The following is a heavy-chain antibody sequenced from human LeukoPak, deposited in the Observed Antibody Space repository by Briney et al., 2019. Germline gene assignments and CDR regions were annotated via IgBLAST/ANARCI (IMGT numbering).Heavy chain of an antibody. CDR2: ISGTDTTT. J-gene: IGHJ4*02. Sequence: GGSLRLCCAASGFTFSTYAMNWVRQAPGMGLEWVSAISGTDTTTYYADSVKGRFTISRDNSKNTLYLQMNSLRADDTAVYYCAKGHDTRTATLDYWGQGTLVTVSS. V-gene: IGHV3-23*01. CDR3: AKGHDTRTATLDY. CDR1: GFTFSTYA. D-gene: IGHD1-1*01.